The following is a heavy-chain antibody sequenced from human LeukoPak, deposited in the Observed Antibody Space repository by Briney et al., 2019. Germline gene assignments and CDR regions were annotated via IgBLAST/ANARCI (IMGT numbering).Heavy chain of an antibody. CDR2: ISSSSSYI. CDR3: ARVLYSGYDSDY. J-gene: IGHJ4*02. D-gene: IGHD5-12*01. Sequence: GGSLRLSCAASGFTFSSYSMNWVRQAPGKGLEWVSSISSSSSYIYYADSVKGRFTISRDNAKNSLYLQMNSLRAEDTAVYYCARVLYSGYDSDYWGQGTLVTVSP. V-gene: IGHV3-21*01. CDR1: GFTFSSYS.